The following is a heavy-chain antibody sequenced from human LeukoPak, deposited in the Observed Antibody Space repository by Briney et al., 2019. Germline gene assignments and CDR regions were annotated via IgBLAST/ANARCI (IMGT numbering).Heavy chain of an antibody. D-gene: IGHD2-2*01. J-gene: IGHJ5*01. Sequence: PSETLSLTCAVYGGSFSGYYWSWIRQPPGKGLEWIGEINHSGSTNYNPSLKSRVTISVDTSKNQFSLKLSSVTAADTAVYYCARVAADIVVVPAEAAEHNNWFDSWGQGTLVTVSS. CDR2: INHSGST. V-gene: IGHV4-34*01. CDR3: ARVAADIVVVPAEAAEHNNWFDS. CDR1: GGSFSGYY.